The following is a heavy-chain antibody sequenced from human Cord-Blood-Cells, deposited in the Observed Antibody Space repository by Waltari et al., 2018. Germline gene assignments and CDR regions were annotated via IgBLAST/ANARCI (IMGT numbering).Heavy chain of an antibody. J-gene: IGHJ4*02. Sequence: QVQLVESGGGVVQPGGSLRLSCAASGFTFSSYGMHWVRQAPGKGLEWVAFIRYDGSNKYYGDSVKGRFTISRDNSKNTLYLQMNSLRAEDTAVYYCAKDSSLYSNYEDYWGQGTLVTVSS. V-gene: IGHV3-30*02. CDR3: AKDSSLYSNYEDY. CDR1: GFTFSSYG. CDR2: IRYDGSNK. D-gene: IGHD4-4*01.